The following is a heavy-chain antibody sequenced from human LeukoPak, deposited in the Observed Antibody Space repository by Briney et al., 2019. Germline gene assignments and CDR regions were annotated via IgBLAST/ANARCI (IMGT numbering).Heavy chain of an antibody. V-gene: IGHV3-48*02. D-gene: IGHD3-16*01. CDR3: VRDDRDYVFDY. CDR1: GFSFSIYR. CDR2: ISGGSTTI. Sequence: QLGGYRGLSCVASGFSFSIYRMNWVRQAPGKGLEWVSYISGGSTTIHYADSVQGRFTISRDNAKNSLYLHMSSLRDGDTALYYCVRDDRDYVFDYWGRGTLATVSS. J-gene: IGHJ4*02.